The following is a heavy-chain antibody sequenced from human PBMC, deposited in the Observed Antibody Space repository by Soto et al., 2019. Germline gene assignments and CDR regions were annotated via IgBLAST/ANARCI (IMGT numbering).Heavy chain of an antibody. V-gene: IGHV1-69*08. Sequence: QVQLVQSGAEVKKPGSSVKFSCKASGGTFSSYTISCVQQAPGQWLELMGRIIPILGIANYAQKLQGRVTITEDKSTSTAYMELSSLRSDDTAVYYCAREGRAAAGTFDYWGQGPLVTVS. CDR3: AREGRAAAGTFDY. CDR2: IIPILGIA. D-gene: IGHD6-13*01. J-gene: IGHJ4*02. CDR1: GGTFSSYT.